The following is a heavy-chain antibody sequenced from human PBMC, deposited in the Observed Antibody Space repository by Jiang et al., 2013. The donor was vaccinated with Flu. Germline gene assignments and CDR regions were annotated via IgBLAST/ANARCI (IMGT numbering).Heavy chain of an antibody. Sequence: VQLLESGGGLVQPGGSLRLSCAASGFTFSSYAMSWVRQAPGKGLEWVSAISGSGGSTYYADSVKGRFTISRDNSKNTLYLQMNSLRAEDTAVYYCAKEAGWRESGSFREFDYWGQGTLVTVSS. J-gene: IGHJ4*02. V-gene: IGHV3-23*01. CDR1: GFTFSSYA. CDR3: AKEAGWRESGSFREFDY. D-gene: IGHD1-26*01. CDR2: ISGSGGST.